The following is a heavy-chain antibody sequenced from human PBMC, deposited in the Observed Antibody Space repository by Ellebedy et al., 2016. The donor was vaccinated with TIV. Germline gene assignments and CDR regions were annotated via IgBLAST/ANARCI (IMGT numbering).Heavy chain of an antibody. D-gene: IGHD3-10*01. V-gene: IGHV3-23*01. J-gene: IGHJ4*02. Sequence: GESLKIPXAASGLTLSSYAMSWVRQAPGKGLEWVSVISGNGYSIYYADSVKGRFTISRDDSKNTLFLQMNSLRAEDTAVYYCAKNAYGSGSHFYFDYWGQGSLVTVSS. CDR2: ISGNGYSI. CDR1: GLTLSSYA. CDR3: AKNAYGSGSHFYFDY.